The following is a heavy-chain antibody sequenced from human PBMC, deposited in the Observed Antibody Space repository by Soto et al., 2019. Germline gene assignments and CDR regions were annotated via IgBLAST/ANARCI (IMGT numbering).Heavy chain of an antibody. D-gene: IGHD2-21*02. V-gene: IGHV4-30-4*01. J-gene: IGHJ4*02. Sequence: QVHLQESGPGLVKPSQTLSLTCFVSGGSINSADYSWSWIRQPPGKGLEWMGSILYTGNTHYNSSLRSRLAISVDTSKNRFSLSLNSVTAADTAVYYCAREGRLQSLDYWGQGVLVTVSS. CDR1: GGSINSADYS. CDR2: ILYTGNT. CDR3: AREGRLQSLDY.